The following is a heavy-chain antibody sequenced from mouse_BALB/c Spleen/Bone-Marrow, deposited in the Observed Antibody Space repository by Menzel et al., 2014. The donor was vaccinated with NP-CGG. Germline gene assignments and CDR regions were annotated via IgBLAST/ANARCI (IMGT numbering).Heavy chain of an antibody. Sequence: QVHVKQSGAELVKPGASVKLSCETSGYTFTNYWMHWVRQRPGQGLEWIGEIDPSNGRTNFYEEFNNKATLTVDKSSSTAYMQLSSLTSEDSAVYYCATLGDWGQGTLVTVSA. D-gene: IGHD4-1*01. V-gene: IGHV1S81*02. J-gene: IGHJ3*01. CDR2: IDPSNGRT. CDR3: ATLGD. CDR1: GYTFTNYW.